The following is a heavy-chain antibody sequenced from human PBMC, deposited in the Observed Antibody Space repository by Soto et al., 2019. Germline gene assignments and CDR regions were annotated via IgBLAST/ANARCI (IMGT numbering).Heavy chain of an antibody. J-gene: IGHJ4*02. CDR2: IYWDDNK. CDR1: GFSLSTGGVG. V-gene: IGHV2-5*02. D-gene: IGHD3-9*01. CDR3: AHKAMYYDILTGRNFSHFDY. Sequence: QITLKESGPTLVKPTQTLTLTCTFSGFSLSTGGVGVGWIRQPPGEALEWLALIYWDDNKRYSPSLKSRLTITKATSKNQVVLTMTNMDPVDTATYYCAHKAMYYDILTGRNFSHFDYWGQGTLVTVSS.